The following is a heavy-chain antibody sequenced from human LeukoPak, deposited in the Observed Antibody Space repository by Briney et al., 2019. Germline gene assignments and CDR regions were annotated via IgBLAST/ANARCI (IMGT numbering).Heavy chain of an antibody. V-gene: IGHV3-74*01. CDR1: GFTFSSYW. D-gene: IGHD1-7*01. J-gene: IGHJ6*03. CDR3: TRAGPGRTGTYYMDV. Sequence: PGGSLRLSCAASGFTFSSYWMHWVRQAPGKGLVWVSRINSAGSTTTYADSVKGRFTISRDNAKNTVYLQMNSLRADDTALYYCTRAGPGRTGTYYMDVWGKGTTVTVSS. CDR2: INSAGSTT.